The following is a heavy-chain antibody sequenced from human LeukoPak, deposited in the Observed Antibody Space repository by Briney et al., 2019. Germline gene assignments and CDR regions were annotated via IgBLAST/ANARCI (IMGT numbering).Heavy chain of an antibody. CDR1: GYTFTSYG. J-gene: IGHJ5*02. D-gene: IGHD3-9*01. CDR3: ARHYDILTGYLGTYNWFDP. Sequence: ASVKVSCKASGYTFTSYGISWVRQAPGQGLERMGWNSAYNGNTNYAQKLQGRVTMTTDTSTSTAYMELRSLRSDDTAVYYCARHYDILTGYLGTYNWFDPWGQGTLVTVSS. V-gene: IGHV1-18*01. CDR2: NSAYNGNT.